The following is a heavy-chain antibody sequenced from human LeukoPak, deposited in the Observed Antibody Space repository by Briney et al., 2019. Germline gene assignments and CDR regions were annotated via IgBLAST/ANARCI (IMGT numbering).Heavy chain of an antibody. CDR3: ARGAYYFDY. V-gene: IGHV3-11*05. CDR2: ITSSGSYT. J-gene: IGHJ4*02. CDR1: GFTFSDYY. Sequence: GGSLTLSCAASGFTFSDYYMSWIRQAPGKGLEWVSYITSSGSYTNYADSVKGRFTISRDNAHNSLFLQMNSLRAEDTAVYYCARGAYYFDYWGQGTLVTVSS.